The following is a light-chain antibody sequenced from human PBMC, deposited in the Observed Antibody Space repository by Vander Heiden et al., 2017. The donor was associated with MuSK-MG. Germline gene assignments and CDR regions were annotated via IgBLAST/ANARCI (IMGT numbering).Light chain of an antibody. CDR2: DAS. V-gene: IGKV1-33*01. J-gene: IGKJ4*01. Sequence: DIQMTQSPSSLSASVGDRVTITCQASQDISNYLNWYQQKPGKAPKLLIYDASNLETGPPSRFSRSGYGTDFTFTIRSLQPEDIAPYYCPQYDNLPSHTFGGGTKVEIK. CDR1: QDISNY. CDR3: PQYDNLPSHT.